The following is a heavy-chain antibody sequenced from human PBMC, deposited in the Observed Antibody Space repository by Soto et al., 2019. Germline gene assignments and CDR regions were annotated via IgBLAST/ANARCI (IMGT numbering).Heavy chain of an antibody. J-gene: IGHJ4*02. CDR3: ATDRPNHSGSCYGLFDY. V-gene: IGHV1-24*01. D-gene: IGHD2-15*01. CDR2: FDPEDGET. CDR1: GYTLTELS. Sequence: ASVKVSCKVSGYTLTELSMHWGRQAPGKGLEWMGGFDPEDGETIYAQKFQGRVTMTEDTSTDTAYMELSSLRSEDTAVYYCATDRPNHSGSCYGLFDYWGQGTLVTVSS.